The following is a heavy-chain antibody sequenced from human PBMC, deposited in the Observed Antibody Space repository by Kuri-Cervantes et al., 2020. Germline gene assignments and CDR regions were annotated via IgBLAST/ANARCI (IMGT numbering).Heavy chain of an antibody. CDR2: MYTSGNT. J-gene: IGHJ6*03. V-gene: IGHV4-59*10. CDR1: GGSFSDYY. Sequence: GSLRLSCAVYGGSFSDYYWSWIRQPPGKGLEWIGRMYTSGNTNYNPSLKSRVTISVEKSKNQFSLILRSVTAADRAVYYCARQGGSSSYKTNYRKTYYYYYMDVWAKGTTVTVSS. CDR3: ARQGGSSSYKTNYRKTYYYYYMDV. D-gene: IGHD6-6*01.